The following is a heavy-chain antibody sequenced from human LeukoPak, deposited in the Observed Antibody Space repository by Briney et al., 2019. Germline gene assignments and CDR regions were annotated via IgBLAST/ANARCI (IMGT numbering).Heavy chain of an antibody. CDR1: GFTFSSYA. CDR3: AKGYYHPGLYFQY. J-gene: IGHJ1*01. Sequence: GGSLRLSCAASGFTFSSYAMSWVRQAPGKGLEWVSSISGNGGYTYHADSVKGRFTISRDNSKNTLYLQMNSLRAEDTAVYYCAKGYYHPGLYFQYWGQGTLVTVSS. CDR2: ISGNGGYT. V-gene: IGHV3-23*01. D-gene: IGHD2/OR15-2a*01.